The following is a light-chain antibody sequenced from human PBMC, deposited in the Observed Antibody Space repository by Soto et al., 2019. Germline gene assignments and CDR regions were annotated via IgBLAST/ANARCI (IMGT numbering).Light chain of an antibody. Sequence: DIQMTQSPSSLSASVGDRVTITCQASQDISNYVNWYQQKPGKAPKLLIYDASNLETGVPSRFSGSGSGTDFTFTISSLQPEDIATYYCQQYDNPMYTFGQGTKLEIK. CDR3: QQYDNPMYT. V-gene: IGKV1-33*01. CDR1: QDISNY. J-gene: IGKJ2*01. CDR2: DAS.